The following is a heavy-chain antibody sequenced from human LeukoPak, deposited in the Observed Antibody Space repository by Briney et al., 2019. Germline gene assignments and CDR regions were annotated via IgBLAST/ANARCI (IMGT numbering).Heavy chain of an antibody. CDR2: IKQDGSET. CDR3: ARGDGYYHNFDD. CDR1: GCTFSTYS. Sequence: PGGSLRLSCAASGCTFSTYSMSWLRQAPGKGLEWVGNIKQDGSETKSVDSVKGRFTISRDNAKNSLYLQLNSLRAEDTAVYYCARGDGYYHNFDDWGQGTLVTVSS. V-gene: IGHV3-7*04. J-gene: IGHJ4*02. D-gene: IGHD5-24*01.